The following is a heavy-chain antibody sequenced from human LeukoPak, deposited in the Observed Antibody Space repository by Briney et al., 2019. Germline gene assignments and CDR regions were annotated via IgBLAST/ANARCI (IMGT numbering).Heavy chain of an antibody. D-gene: IGHD3-22*01. J-gene: IGHJ1*01. V-gene: IGHV4-38-2*02. CDR3: ARAVESSGFSCFQH. CDR1: GHSIINSYY. Sequence: PSETLSLTCTVSGHSIINSYYWGWIRQPPGKGLEWIGSIYHTGATYYNPSLKSRVTISVDTSKNQFSLKLNSVTAADTAVYYCARAVESSGFSCFQHWGQGTLVTVSS. CDR2: IYHTGAT.